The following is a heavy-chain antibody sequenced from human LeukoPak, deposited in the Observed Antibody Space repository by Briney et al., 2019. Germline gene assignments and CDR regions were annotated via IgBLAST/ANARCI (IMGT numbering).Heavy chain of an antibody. Sequence: SQTLSLTCAISGDSVSSNSAAWNWIGQSPSRGLEWLGRTYYRSKWYNEYAVSVRGRTIINPDTPRNQFSLQLSSVTPEDTAVYYCARARHNIHNGWAWYFDLWGRGTLVTVSS. V-gene: IGHV6-1*01. D-gene: IGHD6-19*01. J-gene: IGHJ2*01. CDR3: ARARHNIHNGWAWYFDL. CDR1: GDSVSSNSAA. CDR2: TYYRSKWYN.